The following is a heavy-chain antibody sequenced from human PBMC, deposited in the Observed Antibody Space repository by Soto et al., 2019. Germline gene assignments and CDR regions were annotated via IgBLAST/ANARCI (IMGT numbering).Heavy chain of an antibody. V-gene: IGHV3-7*01. CDR2: IKQDGSEK. Sequence: GGSLRLSCAASGFTFSSYWMSWVRQAPGKGLEWVANIKQDGSEKYYVDSVKGRFTISRDNAKKSLYLQMNSLRAEDTAVYYCARGTIVIVPAAINYYYYYIDVWGKGTTVTVSS. D-gene: IGHD2-2*01. CDR3: ARGTIVIVPAAINYYYYYIDV. J-gene: IGHJ6*03. CDR1: GFTFSSYW.